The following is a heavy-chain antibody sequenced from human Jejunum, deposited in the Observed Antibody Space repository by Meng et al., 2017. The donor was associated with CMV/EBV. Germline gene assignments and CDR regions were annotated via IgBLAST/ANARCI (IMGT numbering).Heavy chain of an antibody. D-gene: IGHD3-3*01. CDR3: ARLYYDFWSGAFDI. Sequence: GFTFSNYWMNWIRQAPGKGLEWVAVISYDGSNKYYADSVKGRFTISRDNSKNTLYLQMNSLRAEDTAVYYCARLYYDFWSGAFDIWGQGTMVTVSS. J-gene: IGHJ3*02. CDR2: ISYDGSNK. CDR1: GFTFSNYW. V-gene: IGHV3-30*19.